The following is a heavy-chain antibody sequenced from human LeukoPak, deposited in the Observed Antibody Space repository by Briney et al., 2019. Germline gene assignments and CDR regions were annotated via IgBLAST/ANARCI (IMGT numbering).Heavy chain of an antibody. J-gene: IGHJ5*02. CDR2: ISWNSGSI. CDR3: AKGSSGYYQYNWFDP. CDR1: GCTFDGYA. D-gene: IGHD3-22*01. Sequence: TPRLSCAASGCTFDGYAMHWVRQAPGKGLEWVSGISWNSGSIGYADSVKGRFTIFRDNAKNSLYLQMNRLRPEDTALYYCAKGSSGYYQYNWFDPWGQGTLVAVSS. V-gene: IGHV3-9*01.